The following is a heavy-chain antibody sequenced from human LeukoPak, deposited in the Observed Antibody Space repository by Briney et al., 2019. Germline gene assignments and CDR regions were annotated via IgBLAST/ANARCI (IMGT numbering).Heavy chain of an antibody. J-gene: IGHJ4*02. V-gene: IGHV3-30-3*01. CDR3: ARVIYCGSDCSSY. CDR2: ISYDGSNK. Sequence: GGSLRLSCAASGFIFSTYAMHWVRQAPGKGLEWVAVISYDGSNKFYADSVKGRFTISRDDSKNTLSLQMNSLRTEDTAVYYCARVIYCGSDCSSYWGQGTLVTVSS. D-gene: IGHD2-21*02. CDR1: GFIFSTYA.